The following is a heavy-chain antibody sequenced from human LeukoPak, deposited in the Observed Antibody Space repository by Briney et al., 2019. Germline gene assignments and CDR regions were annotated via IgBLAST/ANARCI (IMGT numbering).Heavy chain of an antibody. CDR3: ARGRRPIAAAGLVYYYYGMDV. J-gene: IGHJ6*02. V-gene: IGHV4-34*01. CDR2: INHSGST. CDR1: GGSFSGYY. Sequence: SETLSLTCAVYGGSFSGYYWSWIRQPPGKGLEWIGEINHSGSTNYNPSLKSRVTISVDTSKNQFSLKLSSVTAADTAVYCCARGRRPIAAAGLVYYYYGMDVWGQGTTVTVSS. D-gene: IGHD6-13*01.